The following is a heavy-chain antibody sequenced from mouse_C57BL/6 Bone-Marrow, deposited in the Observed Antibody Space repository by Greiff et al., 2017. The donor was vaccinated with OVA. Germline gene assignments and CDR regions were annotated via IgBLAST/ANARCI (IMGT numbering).Heavy chain of an antibody. V-gene: IGHV1-43*01. CDR3: ARRGYGSSHQAWLAY. Sequence: VQLQQSGPELVKPGASVKISCKASGYSFTGYYMHWVKQSSEKSLEWIGEINPSTGGTSYNQKFKGKATLTVDKSSSTAYMQLKSLTSEDSAVYYCARRGYGSSHQAWLAYWGQGTLVTVSA. CDR2: INPSTGGT. D-gene: IGHD1-1*01. J-gene: IGHJ3*01. CDR1: GYSFTGYY.